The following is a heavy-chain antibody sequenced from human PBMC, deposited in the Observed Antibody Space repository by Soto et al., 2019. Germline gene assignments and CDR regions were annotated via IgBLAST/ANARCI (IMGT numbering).Heavy chain of an antibody. CDR1: GGSISSSRCH. CDR3: ARDRPDYAFGLGV. V-gene: IGHV4-39*02. Sequence: SETLSLTCTVSGGSISSSRCHWGWIRQPPGKGLEWIASIKYSGTTFYNPSLKSRITINPDTSKNQFSLQLNSVTPEDTAVYYCARDRPDYAFGLGVWGQGTTLTVSS. CDR2: IKYSGTT. D-gene: IGHD2-2*01. J-gene: IGHJ6*02.